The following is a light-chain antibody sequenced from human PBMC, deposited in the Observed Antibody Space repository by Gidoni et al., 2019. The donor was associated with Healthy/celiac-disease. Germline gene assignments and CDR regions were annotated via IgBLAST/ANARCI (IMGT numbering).Light chain of an antibody. CDR3: QQRSNWPPMYT. V-gene: IGKV3-11*01. CDR1: QSVSSY. CDR2: DAS. Sequence: EIVLTQSPATLSLSPGERATLSCRASQSVSSYLAWYQQKPGQAPRLLIYDASNRATGIPARFSGSGSGTDFTLTISSLETEDFAVYYCQQRSNWPPMYTLXQXTKLGIK. J-gene: IGKJ2*01.